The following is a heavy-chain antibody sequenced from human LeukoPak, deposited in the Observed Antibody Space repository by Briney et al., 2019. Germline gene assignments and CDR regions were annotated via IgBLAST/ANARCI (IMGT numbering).Heavy chain of an antibody. CDR2: IKQDESEK. J-gene: IGHJ4*02. V-gene: IGHV3-7*01. D-gene: IGHD2-2*01. CDR3: ARALDSSSSRYQAFEE. CDR1: GFTFSNYW. Sequence: GGSLRLSCSASGFTFSNYWMSWVRQAPGKGLEWVANIKQDESEKYHVDSVKGRFTISRDNAKSSLYLQMNSLRAEDTAVYYCARALDSSSSRYQAFEEWGQGTLVTVSS.